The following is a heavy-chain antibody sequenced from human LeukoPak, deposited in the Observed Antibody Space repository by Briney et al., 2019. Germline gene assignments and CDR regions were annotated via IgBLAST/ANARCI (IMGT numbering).Heavy chain of an antibody. V-gene: IGHV4-59*01. CDR1: GGSISSYY. CDR3: ASYCGGDCYGERGSFDY. D-gene: IGHD2-21*02. Sequence: PSETLFLTCTVSGGSISSYYWSWIRQPPGKGLEWIGYIYYSGSTNYNPSLKSRVTISVDTSKNQFSLKLSSVTAADTAVYYCASYCGGDCYGERGSFDYWGQGTLVTVSS. J-gene: IGHJ4*02. CDR2: IYYSGST.